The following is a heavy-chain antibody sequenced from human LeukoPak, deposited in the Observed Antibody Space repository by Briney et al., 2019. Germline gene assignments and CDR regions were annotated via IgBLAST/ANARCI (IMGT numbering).Heavy chain of an antibody. D-gene: IGHD3-9*01. Sequence: GGSLRLSCAASGFTFSNYGMSWVRRAPGKGLEWVSGINGRDGSTLYAGSVKGRFTMSRDNSKNTLYLQMNSLRAEDTAVYYCAKDFEVRYFEWPPPGSWGQGTLVTVSS. CDR1: GFTFSNYG. J-gene: IGHJ5*02. CDR2: INGRDGST. CDR3: AKDFEVRYFEWPPPGS. V-gene: IGHV3-23*01.